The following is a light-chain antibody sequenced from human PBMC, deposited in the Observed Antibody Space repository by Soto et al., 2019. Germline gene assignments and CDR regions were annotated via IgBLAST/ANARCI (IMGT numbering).Light chain of an antibody. Sequence: QSALTQPPSASGSPGQSVTISCTGTSSDVGAYIFVSWYQQHPGKAPKLMVYDVNRRPPGVPDRFFGSKSGNTASLTVSGLQAEDEAEYFCSSYAGSYTWIFGSGTKLTVL. CDR1: SSDVGAYIF. J-gene: IGLJ1*01. CDR2: DVN. CDR3: SSYAGSYTWI. V-gene: IGLV2-8*01.